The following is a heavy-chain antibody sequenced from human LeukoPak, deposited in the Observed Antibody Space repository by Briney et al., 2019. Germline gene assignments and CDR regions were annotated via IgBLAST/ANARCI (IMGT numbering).Heavy chain of an antibody. J-gene: IGHJ4*02. CDR1: GFTFSSYS. Sequence: GGSLRLSCAASGFTFSSYSMNWVRQAPGKGLEWVSYISSSSSTIYYADSVKGRFTISRDNAKNSLYLQMNSLRAEDTAVYYCAKDSTGGYNPSYFDYWGQGTLVTVSS. CDR3: AKDSTGGYNPSYFDY. D-gene: IGHD5-24*01. CDR2: ISSSSSTI. V-gene: IGHV3-48*01.